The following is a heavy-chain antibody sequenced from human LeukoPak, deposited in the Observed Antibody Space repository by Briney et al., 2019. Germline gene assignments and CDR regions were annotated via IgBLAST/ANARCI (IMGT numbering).Heavy chain of an antibody. V-gene: IGHV3-48*02. CDR3: ARDKWRWLQLRSDYGMDV. D-gene: IGHD5-24*01. Sequence: GGSLRLSCAASGFTFSSYSMNWVRQAPGKGLEWVSYISSSSSTIYYADSVKGRFTISRGNAKNSLYLQMNSLRDEDTAVYYCARDKWRWLQLRSDYGMDVWGQGTTVTVSS. CDR2: ISSSSSTI. J-gene: IGHJ6*02. CDR1: GFTFSSYS.